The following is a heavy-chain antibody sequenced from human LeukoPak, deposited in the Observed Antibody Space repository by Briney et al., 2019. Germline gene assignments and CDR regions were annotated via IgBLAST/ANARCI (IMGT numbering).Heavy chain of an antibody. D-gene: IGHD3-10*01. V-gene: IGHV1-69*04. Sequence: SVKVSCKASGGTFSSYAISWVRQAPGQGLEWMGRIIPILGRIKYAQKFQGRVTITADKSTSTAYMELRSLRSDDTAVYYCARVGSGSYYNVLKDYWGQGTLVTVSS. CDR2: IIPILGRI. CDR3: ARVGSGSYYNVLKDY. J-gene: IGHJ4*02. CDR1: GGTFSSYA.